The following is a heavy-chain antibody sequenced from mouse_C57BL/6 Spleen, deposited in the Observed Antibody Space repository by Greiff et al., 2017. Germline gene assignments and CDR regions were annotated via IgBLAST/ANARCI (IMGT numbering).Heavy chain of an antibody. V-gene: IGHV7-3*01. D-gene: IGHD2-12*01. CDR3: ARYGLYGFAY. CDR1: GFTFTDYY. Sequence: DVKLVESGGGLVQPGGSLSLSCAASGFTFTDYYMSWVRQPPGKALEWLGFIRNKANGYTTEYSASVKGRFTISRDNSQSILYLQMNALRAEDSATYYCARYGLYGFAYWGQGTLVTVSA. CDR2: IRNKANGYTT. J-gene: IGHJ3*01.